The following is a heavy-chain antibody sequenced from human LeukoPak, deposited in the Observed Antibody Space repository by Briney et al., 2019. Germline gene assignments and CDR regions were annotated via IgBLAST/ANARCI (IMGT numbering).Heavy chain of an antibody. CDR2: ISYDGSNK. J-gene: IGHJ6*02. V-gene: IGHV3-30*18. D-gene: IGHD2-15*01. Sequence: GGSLRLSCAASGFTFSSYGMHWVRQAPGKGLEWVAVISYDGSNKYYADSVKGRLTISRDNSKNTLYLQMNSLRAEDTAVYYCAKDRDIHYYYYYGMDVWGQGTTVTVSS. CDR1: GFTFSSYG. CDR3: AKDRDIHYYYYYGMDV.